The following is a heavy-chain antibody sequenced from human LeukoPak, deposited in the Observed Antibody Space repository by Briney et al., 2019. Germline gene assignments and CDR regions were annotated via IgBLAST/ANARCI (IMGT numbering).Heavy chain of an antibody. Sequence: GHSLKISCKGSGYSFTSHWIGWVRQMPGKGLEWMGIVNPDDSDTIYSPSFQGQVTISADESITTAYLQWSSLKASDTAMYYCARRRGSGRYSDYWGQGTLVTVSS. J-gene: IGHJ4*02. D-gene: IGHD3-10*01. CDR2: VNPDDSDT. CDR3: ARRRGSGRYSDY. V-gene: IGHV5-51*01. CDR1: GYSFTSHW.